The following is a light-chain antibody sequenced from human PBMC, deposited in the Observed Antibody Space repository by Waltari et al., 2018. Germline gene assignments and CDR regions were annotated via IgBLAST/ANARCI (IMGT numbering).Light chain of an antibody. V-gene: IGLV1-44*01. Sequence: QSVLTQPPSASGTPGQRVTTSCSGSSSNIGSNTVNWYQQLPGTAPKLLIYSNNQRPSGVPDRFSGSKSGTSASLAISGLQSEDEADYYCAAWDDSLKGVFGGGTKLTVL. J-gene: IGLJ2*01. CDR3: AAWDDSLKGV. CDR2: SNN. CDR1: SSNIGSNT.